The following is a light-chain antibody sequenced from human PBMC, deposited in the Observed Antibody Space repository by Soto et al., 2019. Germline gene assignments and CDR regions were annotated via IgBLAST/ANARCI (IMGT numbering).Light chain of an antibody. CDR2: GAS. CDR3: QQYNYWPPIT. J-gene: IGKJ5*01. V-gene: IGKV3-15*01. CDR1: QSVSTN. Sequence: IVMTQSPDTLSVSPGERATLSCRASQSVSTNLAWYQQRPGQAPRLLIYGASTRATGFPARFSGSGSGTEFTLTISSLQSQDIAVYYCQQYNYWPPITFGQGTRLEIK.